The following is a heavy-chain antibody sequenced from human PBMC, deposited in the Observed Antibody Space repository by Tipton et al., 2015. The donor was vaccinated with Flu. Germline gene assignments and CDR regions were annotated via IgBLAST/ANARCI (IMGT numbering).Heavy chain of an antibody. J-gene: IGHJ6*02. CDR3: ARRGGGYKYLYGMDV. CDR1: GGSIVDSTYY. Sequence: TLSLTCTVSGGSIVDSTYYWDWIRQTPGKGLEWIGSVYYYGNTYYNPSLERRVTISIDTSKNQFFLKLNSVSAADTAVFYCARRGGGYKYLYGMDVWGQGTKVIVSS. CDR2: VYYYGNT. V-gene: IGHV4-39*01. D-gene: IGHD2-15*01.